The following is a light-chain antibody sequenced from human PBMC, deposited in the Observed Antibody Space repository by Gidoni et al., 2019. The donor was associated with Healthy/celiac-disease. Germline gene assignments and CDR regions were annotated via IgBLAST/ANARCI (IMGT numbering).Light chain of an antibody. CDR3: QQYGRSPLT. CDR1: QSVSSDY. CDR2: GAS. J-gene: IGKJ4*01. Sequence: DIVLTQSPGTLSLSPGERATLSCRASQSVSSDYLAWYQQKPGQAPRLLIYGASSRATGIPDRFSGSGSGTDFTLTISRLEPEDFAVYYCQQYGRSPLTFGGGTKLEIK. V-gene: IGKV3-20*01.